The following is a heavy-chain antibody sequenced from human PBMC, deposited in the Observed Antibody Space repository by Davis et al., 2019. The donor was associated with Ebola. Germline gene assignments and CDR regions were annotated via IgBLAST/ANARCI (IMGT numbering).Heavy chain of an antibody. CDR3: AKGAAALRPYWFDP. D-gene: IGHD6-13*01. Sequence: ASVKVSCKASGYTFTAYYMYWVRQAPGQGLEWMGRINPNSGGTNYAQNFQGRVTMTRDTSISTAYMELNSLRADDTAVYYCAKGAAALRPYWFDPWGQGTLVTVSS. J-gene: IGHJ5*02. CDR1: GYTFTAYY. CDR2: INPNSGGT. V-gene: IGHV1-2*06.